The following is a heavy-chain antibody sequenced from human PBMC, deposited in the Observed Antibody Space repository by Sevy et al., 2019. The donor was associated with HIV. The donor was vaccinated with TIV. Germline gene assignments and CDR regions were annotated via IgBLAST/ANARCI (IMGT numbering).Heavy chain of an antibody. D-gene: IGHD3-9*01. CDR1: GITFSGYS. V-gene: IGHV3-21*01. Sequence: GGSLRLSCVASGITFSGYSMNWVRQAPGKGLEWVSSISSSSSSIDYADSVKGRFTISRDNAKNSVYLQMNSLRAEDTAVYYCARTMFQDILTGYAGSYGMDVWGQGTTVTVSS. CDR2: ISSSSSSI. CDR3: ARTMFQDILTGYAGSYGMDV. J-gene: IGHJ6*02.